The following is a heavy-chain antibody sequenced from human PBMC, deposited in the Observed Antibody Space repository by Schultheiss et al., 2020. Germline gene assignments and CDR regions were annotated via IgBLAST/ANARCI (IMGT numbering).Heavy chain of an antibody. CDR3: ARGATIFGVVMDV. CDR1: GGSLSGHY. D-gene: IGHD3-3*01. V-gene: IGHV4-59*11. J-gene: IGHJ6*02. Sequence: TLSLTCAVYGGSLSGHYWSWIRQHPGKGLEWIGYIYYSGSTNYNPSLKSRVTISVDTSKNQFSLKLSSVTAADTAVYYCARGATIFGVVMDVWGQGTTVNGYS. CDR2: IYYSGST.